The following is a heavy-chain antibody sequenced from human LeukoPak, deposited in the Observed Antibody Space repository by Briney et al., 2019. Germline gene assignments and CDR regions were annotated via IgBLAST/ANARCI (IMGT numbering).Heavy chain of an antibody. Sequence: ASVKVSCKASGGTFSSYAISWVRQAPGKGLEWMGGIIPIFGTANYAQKFQGRVTITADESTSTAYMELSSLRSEDTAVYYCASTDYDILTGYPHYYYGMDVWGKGTTVTVSS. CDR2: IIPIFGTA. CDR3: ASTDYDILTGYPHYYYGMDV. D-gene: IGHD3-9*01. V-gene: IGHV1-69*01. J-gene: IGHJ6*04. CDR1: GGTFSSYA.